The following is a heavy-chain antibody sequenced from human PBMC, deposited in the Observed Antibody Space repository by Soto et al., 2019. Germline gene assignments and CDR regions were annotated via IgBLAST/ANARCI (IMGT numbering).Heavy chain of an antibody. V-gene: IGHV4-34*01. CDR3: ARGSPRYGDFEY. D-gene: IGHD4-17*01. Sequence: PSETLSLTCAVYGGSFSGYYWSWIRQPPGKGLEWIGEINHSGSTNYNPSLKSRVTISVDTSKNQFSLKLSSVTAADTAVYYCARGSPRYGDFEYWGQGTLVTVSS. J-gene: IGHJ4*02. CDR1: GGSFSGYY. CDR2: INHSGST.